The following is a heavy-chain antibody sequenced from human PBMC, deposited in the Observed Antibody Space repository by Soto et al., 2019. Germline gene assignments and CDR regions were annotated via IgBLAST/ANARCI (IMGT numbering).Heavy chain of an antibody. V-gene: IGHV1-8*01. D-gene: IGHD3-16*01. Sequence: QVQLVQTGAEVKKPGASVKVSCKASEYTFTSYDINWVRQATGQGLEWMGWMNPNSANTGYAQKFQGLGTVTRNTSISTAYMELSSLSSEDTAVYYCAREGVRGMEVWGQGPTVTVSS. CDR3: AREGVRGMEV. J-gene: IGHJ6*02. CDR1: EYTFTSYD. CDR2: MNPNSANT.